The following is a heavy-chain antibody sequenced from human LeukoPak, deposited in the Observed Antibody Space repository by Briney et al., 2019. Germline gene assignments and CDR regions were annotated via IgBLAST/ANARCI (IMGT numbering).Heavy chain of an antibody. J-gene: IGHJ5*01. Sequence: PSETLSLTCTVSGGSISNSSYYWGWIRQPPGKGLDWIGSIYYSGSTYYSASLKSRVTISVDTSKTNFSLKLSSVTAADTAVYYCASKILTGFFDSWGQGILVTVSS. D-gene: IGHD3-9*01. CDR1: GGSISNSSYY. V-gene: IGHV4-39*02. CDR3: ASKILTGFFDS. CDR2: IYYSGST.